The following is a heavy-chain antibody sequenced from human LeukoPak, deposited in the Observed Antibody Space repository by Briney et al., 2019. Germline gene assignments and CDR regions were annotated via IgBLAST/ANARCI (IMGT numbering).Heavy chain of an antibody. J-gene: IGHJ5*02. CDR1: GGSISSYY. CDR2: IYYSGST. Sequence: SETLSLTCTVSGGSISSYYWSWIRQPPGKGLEWIGYIYYSGSTNYNPSLKSQVTISVDTSKNQFSLKLSSVTAADTAVYYCARLEGSRIDPWGQGTLVTVSS. V-gene: IGHV4-59*08. CDR3: ARLEGSRIDP. D-gene: IGHD6-6*01.